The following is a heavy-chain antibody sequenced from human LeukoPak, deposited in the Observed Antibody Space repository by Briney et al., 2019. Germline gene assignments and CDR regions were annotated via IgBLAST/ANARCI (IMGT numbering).Heavy chain of an antibody. CDR1: GGSISSGSYY. CDR3: ARSASLLRGYSYDTASFDY. J-gene: IGHJ4*02. Sequence: PSETLPLTCSVSGGSISSGSYYWSWIRQPAGKGLEWIGRIYTSGSTNYNPSLKSRVTISVDTSKNQFSLKLSSVTAADTAVYYCARSASLLRGYSYDTASFDYWGQGTLVTVSS. V-gene: IGHV4-61*02. D-gene: IGHD5-18*01. CDR2: IYTSGST.